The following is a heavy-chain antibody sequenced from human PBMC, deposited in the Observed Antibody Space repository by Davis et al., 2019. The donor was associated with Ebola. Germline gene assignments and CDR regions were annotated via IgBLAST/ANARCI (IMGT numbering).Heavy chain of an antibody. J-gene: IGHJ3*01. V-gene: IGHV3-23*01. CDR3: ARRFGYNIRDGFDV. D-gene: IGHD5-24*01. Sequence: GESLKISCAASGFTFHEYAMAWVRQAPGKGLEWVSTISSSGDTTYHADSMRGRFTFSRDNSQNTVYLQMNALRAGDTAVYYCARRFGYNIRDGFDVWGQGTLLTVSS. CDR1: GFTFHEYA. CDR2: ISSSGDTT.